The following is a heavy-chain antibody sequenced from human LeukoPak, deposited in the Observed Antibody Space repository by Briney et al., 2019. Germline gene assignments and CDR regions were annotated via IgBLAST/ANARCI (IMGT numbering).Heavy chain of an antibody. CDR3: ARATGYHDAFDI. V-gene: IGHV1-2*02. D-gene: IGHD1-1*01. CDR1: GYTFTGYY. J-gene: IGHJ3*02. CDR2: INPNSGGT. Sequence: ASVKVSCKASGYTFTGYYMHWVRQAPGQGLEWMGWINPNSGGTNYAQKFQGRVAMTRDTSISTAYMELSRLRSDDTAAYYCARATGYHDAFDIWGQGTMVTVSS.